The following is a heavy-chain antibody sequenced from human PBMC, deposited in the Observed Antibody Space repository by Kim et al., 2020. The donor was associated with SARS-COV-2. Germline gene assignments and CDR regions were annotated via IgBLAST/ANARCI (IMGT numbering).Heavy chain of an antibody. CDR1: GGSFSGYY. J-gene: IGHJ4*02. Sequence: SETLSLTCAVYGGSFSGYYWSWIRQPPGKGLEWIGEINHSGSTNYNPSLKSRVTISVDTSKNQFSLKLTSVTAADTAGYYCASLRAGAGGFFSYWGQGTL. CDR3: ASLRAGAGGFFSY. V-gene: IGHV4-34*01. CDR2: INHSGST. D-gene: IGHD6-19*01.